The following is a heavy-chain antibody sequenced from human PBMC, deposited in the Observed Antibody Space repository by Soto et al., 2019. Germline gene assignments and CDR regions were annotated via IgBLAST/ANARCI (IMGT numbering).Heavy chain of an antibody. Sequence: GGSLRLSCADSGFTFSSYAMHWVRQAPGKGLEWVAVISYDGSNKYYADSVKGRFTISRDNSKNTLYLQMNSLRAEDTAVYYCARDGNPYGDRPRVVPFAYWGQGTLVTVSS. CDR3: ARDGNPYGDRPRVVPFAY. CDR2: ISYDGSNK. V-gene: IGHV3-30-3*01. J-gene: IGHJ4*02. CDR1: GFTFSSYA. D-gene: IGHD4-17*01.